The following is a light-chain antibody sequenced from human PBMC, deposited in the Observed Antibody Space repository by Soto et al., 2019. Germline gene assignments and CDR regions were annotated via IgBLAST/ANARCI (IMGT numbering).Light chain of an antibody. J-gene: IGLJ2*01. CDR3: QTWGTDIVI. Sequence: QPVLTQSPSASASLGASVKLTCTLSSGHSRYAIAWLQQQPEKGPRYLMKLNSDGSHSKGDGIPDRFSGSSSGAERYLTISSLQSEDEADYYCQTWGTDIVIFGGGTKLTVL. V-gene: IGLV4-69*01. CDR1: SGHSRYA. CDR2: LNSDGSH.